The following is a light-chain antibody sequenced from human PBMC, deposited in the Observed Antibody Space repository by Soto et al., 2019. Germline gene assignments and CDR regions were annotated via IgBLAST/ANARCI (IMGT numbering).Light chain of an antibody. CDR1: SSDIGTYDY. CDR2: EVS. V-gene: IGLV2-8*01. CDR3: TSYTGDDFTFV. Sequence: QSALTQPPSASGSLGQLVTISCTGTSSDIGTYDYVSWYQQHPGRAPKLIIFEVSKRPLGVPDRFSGSKSGNTASLIVSGLQPDDEAEYHCTSYTGDDFTFVFGTGTKLTVL. J-gene: IGLJ1*01.